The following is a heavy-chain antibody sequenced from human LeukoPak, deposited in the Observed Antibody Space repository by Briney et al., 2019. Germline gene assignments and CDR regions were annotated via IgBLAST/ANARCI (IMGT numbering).Heavy chain of an antibody. J-gene: IGHJ4*02. CDR3: ARDLSPVVRASPMGY. CDR2: IIGSGGNT. Sequence: GGSLRLSCAASGFTFSSFAMSWVRQAPGKGLEWVSFIIGSGGNTYYADSVKGRFTISRDNSKNTLYLQMNSLRAEDTAVYYCARDLSPVVRASPMGYWGQGTPVTVSS. V-gene: IGHV3-23*01. D-gene: IGHD3-10*01. CDR1: GFTFSSFA.